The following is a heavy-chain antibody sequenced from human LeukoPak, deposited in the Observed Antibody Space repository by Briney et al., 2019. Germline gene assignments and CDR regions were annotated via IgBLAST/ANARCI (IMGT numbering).Heavy chain of an antibody. J-gene: IGHJ6*03. V-gene: IGHV1-69*06. CDR3: ARNRDYYYYYYMDV. CDR2: IIPIFGTA. Sequence: ASVKVSCKASGGTFSSYAISWVRQAPGQGLEWMGGIIPIFGTANYAQKFQGRVTITADKSTSTAYMELRSLRSDDTAVYYCARNRDYYYYYYMDVWGKGTTVTVSS. CDR1: GGTFSSYA.